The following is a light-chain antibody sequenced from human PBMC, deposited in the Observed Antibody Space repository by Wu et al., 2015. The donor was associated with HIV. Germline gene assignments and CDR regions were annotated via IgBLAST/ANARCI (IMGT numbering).Light chain of an antibody. CDR1: QGIYNY. Sequence: DIQMTQSPSSLSASVGDRVTITCRASQGIYNYLAWFQQKPGKAPKLLISGASTLESGVPSRFSGSGSGTDFTLIISSLQPEDVATYYCQKYDSVPWTFGQGTKVDI. V-gene: IGKV1-27*01. CDR3: QKYDSVPWT. J-gene: IGKJ1*01. CDR2: GAS.